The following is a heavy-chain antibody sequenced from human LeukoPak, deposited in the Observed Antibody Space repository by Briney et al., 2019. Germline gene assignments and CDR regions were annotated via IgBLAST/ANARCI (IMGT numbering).Heavy chain of an antibody. Sequence: GGSLRLSCAASGFTFSSYAMSWVRQAPGKGLEWVSAISGSGGSTYYADSVKGRFTISRDNSKNTLYLQMNSLRAEDTAVYYCAKWLLGGLITMIVVAACDAFDIWGKGTTVTVSS. CDR3: AKWLLGGLITMIVVAACDAFDI. CDR2: ISGSGGST. J-gene: IGHJ3*02. V-gene: IGHV3-23*01. CDR1: GFTFSSYA. D-gene: IGHD3-22*01.